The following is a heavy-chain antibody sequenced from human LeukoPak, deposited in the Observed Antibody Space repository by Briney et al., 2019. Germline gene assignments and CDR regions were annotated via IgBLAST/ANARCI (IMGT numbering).Heavy chain of an antibody. CDR3: ARGATYSRGIVGTPNLDY. V-gene: IGHV1-24*01. Sequence: ASVKVSCKVSGYTLTELSMHWVRQAPGKGLEWMGGFDPEDGETIYAQKFQGRGTITADNSTSTAYTELSSLRSEDTAVYYCARGATYSRGIVGTPNLDYWGQGTLVTVSS. J-gene: IGHJ4*02. D-gene: IGHD5-12*01. CDR1: GYTLTELS. CDR2: FDPEDGET.